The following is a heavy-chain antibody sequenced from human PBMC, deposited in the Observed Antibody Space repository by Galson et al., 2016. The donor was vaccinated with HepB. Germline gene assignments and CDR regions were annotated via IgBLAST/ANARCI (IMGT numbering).Heavy chain of an antibody. Sequence: CAISGDSVSSYTGVWNWIRQSPSRGLEWPGRTYYRSQWYYHYAESVKGRITIYPDTSKNHFSLRLTSVTPEDTAVYYCARDSPGNSFFDYWSQGTLVTVSS. J-gene: IGHJ4*02. CDR1: GDSVSSYTGV. CDR2: TYYRSQWYY. CDR3: ARDSPGNSFFDY. D-gene: IGHD4-23*01. V-gene: IGHV6-1*01.